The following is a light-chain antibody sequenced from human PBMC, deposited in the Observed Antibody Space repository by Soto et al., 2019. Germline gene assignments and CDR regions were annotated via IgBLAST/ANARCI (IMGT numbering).Light chain of an antibody. J-gene: IGLJ3*02. V-gene: IGLV1-40*01. CDR2: GNT. Sequence: QSVLTQPPSVSGAPGQRVTISCTGSSSNIGSGYDVHWYQQLPGTAPKLLIYGNTNRPSRVPDRFSGSKSGTSASLAITGLQAADEADYYCQSYDSSLSDWVFGVGTKLTVL. CDR1: SSNIGSGYD. CDR3: QSYDSSLSDWV.